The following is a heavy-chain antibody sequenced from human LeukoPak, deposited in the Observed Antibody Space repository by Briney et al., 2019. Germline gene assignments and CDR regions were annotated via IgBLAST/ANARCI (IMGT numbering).Heavy chain of an antibody. D-gene: IGHD3-22*01. J-gene: IGHJ4*02. V-gene: IGHV4-30-4*02. CDR2: IYYSGST. CDR1: GGSISSGDYY. CDR3: ASRPRITMISSSDY. Sequence: SETLSLTCTVSGGSISSGDYYWSWIRQPPGKGLEWIGYIYYSGSTYYNPSLKSRVTISVDTSKDQFSLKLSSVAAADTAVYYCASRPRITMISSSDYWGQGTLVTVSS.